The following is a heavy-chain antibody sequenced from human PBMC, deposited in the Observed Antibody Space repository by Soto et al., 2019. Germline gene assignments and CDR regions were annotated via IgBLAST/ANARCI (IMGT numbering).Heavy chain of an antibody. CDR3: ARDNQQPEEYYYGLDV. Sequence: SETLSLTCTVSGGSLSSYYWNWIRQPAGKGLEWIGRIYISGSTNYNPSLKSRVTVSVDTSKNQFSLKLSSVTAADTAVYYCARDNQQPEEYYYGLDVWGQGTTVTVSS. J-gene: IGHJ6*02. CDR2: IYISGST. D-gene: IGHD6-13*01. CDR1: GGSLSSYY. V-gene: IGHV4-4*07.